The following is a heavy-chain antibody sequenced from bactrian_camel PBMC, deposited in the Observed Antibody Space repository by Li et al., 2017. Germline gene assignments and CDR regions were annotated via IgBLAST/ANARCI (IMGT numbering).Heavy chain of an antibody. CDR1: GLTFSSYA. V-gene: IGHV3S31*01. J-gene: IGHJ4*01. CDR2: THSGGSTT. Sequence: VQLVESGGGSVQAGGSLRLSCAASGLTFSSYAMNWVRQAPGKGLEWISVTHSGGSTTFYADSVKGRFTLSRDDAKNELYLQLNSLKTEDTAMYYCAKEDPDAGRAVWGQGTQVTVS. D-gene: IGHD6*01. CDR3: AKEDPDAGRAV.